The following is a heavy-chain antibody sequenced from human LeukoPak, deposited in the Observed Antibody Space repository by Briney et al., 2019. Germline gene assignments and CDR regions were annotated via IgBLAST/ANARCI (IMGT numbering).Heavy chain of an antibody. V-gene: IGHV3-23*01. CDR2: ISGSGGST. Sequence: GGSLRLSCAASGFTSSSYAMSWVRQAPGKGLEWVSAISGSGGSTYYADSVKGRFTISRDNSKNTLCLQMNSLRAEDTAVYYCAKAGSIAVAGIPEDYWGQGTLVTVSS. CDR1: GFTSSSYA. CDR3: AKAGSIAVAGIPEDY. J-gene: IGHJ4*02. D-gene: IGHD6-19*01.